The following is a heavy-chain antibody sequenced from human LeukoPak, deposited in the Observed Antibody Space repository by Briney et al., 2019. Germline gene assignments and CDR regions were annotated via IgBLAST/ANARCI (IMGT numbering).Heavy chain of an antibody. Sequence: SETLSLTCTVSGGSISRYYWSWIRQPPGKALEWIGYIYYSGSTYYNPSLESRVTISVDTSKSQFSLKLSSVTAADTAVYYCARFQWQYYFDYWGQGTLVTVSS. V-gene: IGHV4-59*08. CDR3: ARFQWQYYFDY. J-gene: IGHJ4*02. CDR2: IYYSGST. CDR1: GGSISRYY. D-gene: IGHD6-19*01.